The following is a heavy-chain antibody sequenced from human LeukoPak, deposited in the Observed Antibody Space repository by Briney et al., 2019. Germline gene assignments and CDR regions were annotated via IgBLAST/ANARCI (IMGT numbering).Heavy chain of an antibody. Sequence: PGGSLRLSCAASGFTFSSYGMHWVRQAPGKGLEWVAFIRCDGSNKYYADSVKGRFTISRDNSKNTLYLQMNSLRAEDTAVYYCAKDLGWELLLGGGYFDYWGQGTLVTVSS. V-gene: IGHV3-30*02. J-gene: IGHJ4*02. CDR3: AKDLGWELLLGGGYFDY. CDR2: IRCDGSNK. CDR1: GFTFSSYG. D-gene: IGHD1-26*01.